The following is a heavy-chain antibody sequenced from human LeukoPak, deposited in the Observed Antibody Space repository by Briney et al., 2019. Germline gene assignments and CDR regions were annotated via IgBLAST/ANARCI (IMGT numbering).Heavy chain of an antibody. CDR3: ARGRGSTSCLDY. Sequence: PSETLSLTCAVYGGSFSGYYWSWIRQPPGKGLEWIGEINHSGSTNYNPSLKSRVTISVDTSKNQFSLKLSSVTAAGTAVYYCARGRGSTSCLDYWGQGTLVTVSS. D-gene: IGHD2-2*01. J-gene: IGHJ4*02. CDR1: GGSFSGYY. V-gene: IGHV4-34*01. CDR2: INHSGST.